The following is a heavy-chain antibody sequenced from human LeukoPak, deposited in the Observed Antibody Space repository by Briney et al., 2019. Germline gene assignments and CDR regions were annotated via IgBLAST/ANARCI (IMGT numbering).Heavy chain of an antibody. V-gene: IGHV3-30-3*01. CDR3: AREAIQLWLGYYFDY. Sequence: GGSLRLSCAASGFTFSSYAMHWVRQAPGKGLEWVAVISYDGSNKYYADSVKGRFTISRDNSKNTLYLQMNSLRAEDTAVYYCAREAIQLWLGYYFDYWGQGTLVTVSS. CDR1: GFTFSSYA. CDR2: ISYDGSNK. D-gene: IGHD5-18*01. J-gene: IGHJ4*02.